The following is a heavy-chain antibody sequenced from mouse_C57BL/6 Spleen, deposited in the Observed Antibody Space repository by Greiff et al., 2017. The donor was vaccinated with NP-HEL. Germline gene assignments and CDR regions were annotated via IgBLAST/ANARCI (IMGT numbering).Heavy chain of an antibody. D-gene: IGHD2-4*01. Sequence: EVKLVESEGGLVQPGSSMKLSCTASGFTFSDYYMAWVRQVPEKGLEWVANINYDGSSTYYLDSLKSRFIISRDNAKNILYLQMSSLKSEDTATYYCARVYYDYGYYYAMDYWGQGTSVTVSS. CDR2: INYDGSST. V-gene: IGHV5-16*01. J-gene: IGHJ4*01. CDR1: GFTFSDYY. CDR3: ARVYYDYGYYYAMDY.